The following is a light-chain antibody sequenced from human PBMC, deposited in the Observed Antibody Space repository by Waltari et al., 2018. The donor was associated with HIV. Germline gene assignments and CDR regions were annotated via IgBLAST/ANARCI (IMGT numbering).Light chain of an antibody. J-gene: IGKJ3*01. CDR1: QNINHY. CDR2: AAS. Sequence: DIQMTQSPSSLSASIGDRVTITCRASQNINHYLNWYQLEPGKPPKLLIYAASTLQSGVPSMFSASGFGTDFTLTISNLQPDDFATYYCQQSSDLPGTFGPGTKVDIK. V-gene: IGKV1-39*01. CDR3: QQSSDLPGT.